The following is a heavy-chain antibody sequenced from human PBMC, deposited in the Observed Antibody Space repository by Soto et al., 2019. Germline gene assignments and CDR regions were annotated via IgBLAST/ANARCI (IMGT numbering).Heavy chain of an antibody. CDR1: TFIFDTYW. Sequence: GGSLRLSCAAPTFIFDTYWMTWVRQAPGKGLEWLANIKRDGSETHYADSVKGRFTISRDNAKNTLYLQMNSLRAEDTAVYYCARDPLSTWQQVDYWGQGTLVTVSS. V-gene: IGHV3-7*01. CDR2: IKRDGSET. D-gene: IGHD6-13*01. CDR3: ARDPLSTWQQVDY. J-gene: IGHJ4*02.